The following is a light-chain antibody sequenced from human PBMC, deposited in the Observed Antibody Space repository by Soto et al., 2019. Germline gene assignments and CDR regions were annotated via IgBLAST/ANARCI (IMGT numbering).Light chain of an antibody. CDR1: QSVSSSY. CDR3: QQYGSSPRT. V-gene: IGKV3-20*01. J-gene: IGKJ1*01. Sequence: ERLIPQSPATLSVCPWERATRSCRASQSVSSSYLAWYQQKPGQAPRLLIYGASSRATGIPDRFSGSGSGTDFTLTISRLEPEDFAVYYCQQYGSSPRTFGQGTKVDIK. CDR2: GAS.